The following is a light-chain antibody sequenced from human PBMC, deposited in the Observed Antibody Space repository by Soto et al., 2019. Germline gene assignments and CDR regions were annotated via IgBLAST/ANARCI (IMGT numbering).Light chain of an antibody. Sequence: QSVLTQPPSVSGSPGQRITISCSGSSSNIGSNTVNWYQQLPGTAPKLLIYSNNQRPSGVPDRFSGSKSGTSASLAISGLQSEDEADYYCAAWDDSLSVYYVFGTGTKLTVL. CDR1: SSNIGSNT. V-gene: IGLV1-44*01. J-gene: IGLJ1*01. CDR3: AAWDDSLSVYYV. CDR2: SNN.